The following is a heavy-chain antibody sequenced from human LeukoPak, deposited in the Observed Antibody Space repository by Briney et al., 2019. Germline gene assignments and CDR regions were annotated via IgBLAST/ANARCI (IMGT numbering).Heavy chain of an antibody. CDR1: GFIFTNYW. CDR3: ARDRGIHGWFDP. Sequence: TGGSLRLSCAASGFIFTNYWMSWVRQAPGKGLEWVGNINQDGNEKYYVDSVKGRFTISRDNAKNSLYLQMNSLRAEDTAVYYCARDRGIHGWFDPWGQGTLVTVSS. V-gene: IGHV3-7*01. D-gene: IGHD3-10*01. CDR2: INQDGNEK. J-gene: IGHJ5*02.